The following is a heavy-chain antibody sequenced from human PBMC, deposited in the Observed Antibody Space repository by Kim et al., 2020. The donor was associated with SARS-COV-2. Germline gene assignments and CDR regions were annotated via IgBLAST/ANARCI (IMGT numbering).Heavy chain of an antibody. V-gene: IGHV1-2*04. Sequence: ASVKVSCKASGYTFTGYYMHWVRQAPGQGLEWMGWINPNSGGTNYAQKFQGWVTMTRDTSISTAYMELGRLRSDDTAVYYCARAVRGVIIRAFYYFDYWGQGTLVTVSS. D-gene: IGHD3-10*01. CDR3: ARAVRGVIIRAFYYFDY. J-gene: IGHJ4*02. CDR1: GYTFTGYY. CDR2: INPNSGGT.